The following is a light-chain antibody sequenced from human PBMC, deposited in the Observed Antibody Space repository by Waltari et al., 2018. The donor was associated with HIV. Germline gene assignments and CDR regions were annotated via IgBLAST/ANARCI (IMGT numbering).Light chain of an antibody. V-gene: IGLV2-14*01. CDR2: EVS. J-gene: IGLJ2*01. Sequence: QSALTQPASVSGSAGKSITLSCTGTSNDVGGYNYVYWYQQHPGKAPKLMIYEVSNRPSGVSNRFSGSKSGNTASLTISGLQAEDEADYYCSSYKNSNTLVFGGGTKLTVL. CDR1: SNDVGGYNY. CDR3: SSYKNSNTLV.